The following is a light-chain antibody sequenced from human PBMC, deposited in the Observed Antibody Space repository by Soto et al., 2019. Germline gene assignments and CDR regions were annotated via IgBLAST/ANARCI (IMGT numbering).Light chain of an antibody. J-gene: IGKJ1*01. CDR3: QQYNNWPPNT. CDR1: QSVSSS. CDR2: GAS. Sequence: EIVMTQSPATLSVSPGERATLSCRASQSVSSSLAWYQQKPGQAPSLLIYGASTRATGIPARFSGSGSGTEFTLTISSLQSEDFAVYYCQQYNNWPPNTFGQGTKVDIK. V-gene: IGKV3-15*01.